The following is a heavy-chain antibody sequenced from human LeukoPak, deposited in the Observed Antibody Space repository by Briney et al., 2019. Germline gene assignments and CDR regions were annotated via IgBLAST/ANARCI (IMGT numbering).Heavy chain of an antibody. CDR3: ARRGYSYGGGLGAMDV. CDR2: IYYNGRT. Sequence: KSSETLSLTCSVSGGSISSYYWSWIRQPPEKGLEWIGYIYYNGRTNYNPSLKSRVTISVHTSKNQFSLRLSSVTAADTAVYYCARRGYSYGGGLGAMDVWGQGTTVTVSS. J-gene: IGHJ6*02. D-gene: IGHD5-18*01. V-gene: IGHV4-59*08. CDR1: GGSISSYY.